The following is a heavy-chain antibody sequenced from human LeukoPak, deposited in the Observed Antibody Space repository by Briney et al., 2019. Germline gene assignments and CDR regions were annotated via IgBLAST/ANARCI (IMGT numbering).Heavy chain of an antibody. J-gene: IGHJ5*02. CDR1: GGSISSSSYY. CDR2: IYYSGST. CDR3: AREGNRRSGYYKGDWFDP. D-gene: IGHD3-22*01. Sequence: SETLSLTCTVSGGSISSSSYYWSWIRQPPGKGLEWIGYIYYSGSTNYNPSLKSRVTISVDTSKNQFSLKLSSATAADTAVYYCAREGNRRSGYYKGDWFDPWGQGTLVTVSS. V-gene: IGHV4-61*01.